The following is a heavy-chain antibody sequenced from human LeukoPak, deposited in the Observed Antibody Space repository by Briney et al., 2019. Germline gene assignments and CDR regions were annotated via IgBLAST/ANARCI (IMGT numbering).Heavy chain of an antibody. Sequence: GGSLRLSCAASGFTFSSYSMNWVRQAPGKGLEWVSSISSSSSYIYYADSVKGRFTISRDNAKNSLYLQMNSLRAEDTAVYYCASLGPTPYVDYWGQGTLVTVPS. J-gene: IGHJ4*02. CDR1: GFTFSSYS. V-gene: IGHV3-21*01. CDR2: ISSSSSYI. D-gene: IGHD1-26*01. CDR3: ASLGPTPYVDY.